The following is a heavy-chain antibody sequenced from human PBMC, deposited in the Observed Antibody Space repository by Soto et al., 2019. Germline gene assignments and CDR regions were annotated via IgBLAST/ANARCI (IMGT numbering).Heavy chain of an antibody. Sequence: QVQLQQSGPGLVKPSQTLSLTCAISGDSVSSNNGVWNWIRQSPSRGLEWLGRTLYRSKWHYDYAEFVARRIPINPDTSKNQFSLHLNSVTPEDTAVYYCATETPAVRGVRNAFDIWGQGTMVTVSS. V-gene: IGHV6-1*01. CDR2: TLYRSKWHY. CDR3: ATETPAVRGVRNAFDI. J-gene: IGHJ3*02. CDR1: GDSVSSNNGV. D-gene: IGHD3-10*01.